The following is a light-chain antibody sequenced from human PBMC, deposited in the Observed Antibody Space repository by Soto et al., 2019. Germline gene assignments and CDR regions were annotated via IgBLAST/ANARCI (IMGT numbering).Light chain of an antibody. CDR2: DPS. Sequence: DIQMTQSPSSLSASVGDRVTIPCKASKDIGNYLNWYQQKPGKAPKLLIYDPSNLETGVPSSFSGSGSGTDFTFTISSLQPEDIATYYCQQYDNPNLTVTFGGGTKVEIK. V-gene: IGKV1-33*01. J-gene: IGKJ4*01. CDR1: KDIGNY. CDR3: QQYDNPNLTVT.